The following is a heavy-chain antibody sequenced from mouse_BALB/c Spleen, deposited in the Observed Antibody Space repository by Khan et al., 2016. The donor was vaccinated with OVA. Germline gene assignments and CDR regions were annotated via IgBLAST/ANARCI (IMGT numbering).Heavy chain of an antibody. V-gene: IGHV3-2*02. CDR3: ARGRAY. CDR2: ITYSGST. CDR1: GYSITSDYV. Sequence: EVQLQESGPGLVKPSQSLSLTCTATGYSITSDYVWNLIRQSQGNILELVGIITYSGSTSYTPSLKSRFTITRDTSKNQFFLQLNSVTTEDTATCSCARGRAYWGQGTLVTVSA. D-gene: IGHD3-3*01. J-gene: IGHJ3*01.